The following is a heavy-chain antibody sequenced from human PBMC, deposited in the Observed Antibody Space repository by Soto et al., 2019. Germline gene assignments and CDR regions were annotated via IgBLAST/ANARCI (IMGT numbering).Heavy chain of an antibody. D-gene: IGHD3-3*01. CDR3: ATPFTIFGVVRVPHYYYGMDV. Sequence: SVKVSCKASGGTFSSYAISWVRRAPGQGLEWMGGIIPIFGTANYAQKFQGRVTITADESTSTAYMELSSLRSEDTAVYYCATPFTIFGVVRVPHYYYGMDVWGQGTTVTVSS. V-gene: IGHV1-69*13. J-gene: IGHJ6*02. CDR2: IIPIFGTA. CDR1: GGTFSSYA.